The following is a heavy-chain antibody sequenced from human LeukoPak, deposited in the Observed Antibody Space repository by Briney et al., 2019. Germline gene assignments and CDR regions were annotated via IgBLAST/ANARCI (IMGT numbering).Heavy chain of an antibody. D-gene: IGHD2-2*01. V-gene: IGHV4-59*12. CDR3: ATVGFCSGTSCYEAYFDY. CDR2: IYYSGST. J-gene: IGHJ4*02. CDR1: GGSISGYY. Sequence: SETLSLTCTVSGGSISGYYWTWIRQPPGKGLEWIGYIYYSGSTYYNPSLKSRVTISVDTSKNQFSLKLSSVTAADTAVYYCATVGFCSGTSCYEAYFDYWGQGTLVTVSS.